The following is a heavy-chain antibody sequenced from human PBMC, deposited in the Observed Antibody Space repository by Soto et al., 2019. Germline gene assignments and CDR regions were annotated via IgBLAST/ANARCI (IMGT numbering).Heavy chain of an antibody. CDR3: ARDLAKGGGSAGFDY. Sequence: SVKVSCKASGYTFTVYYMHWVRHAPGQGLEWMGWINPKSGGTMYPQKFQGRVTMTWDTYISTAYMALTRLRSDDTAVYYCARDLAKGGGSAGFDYWGQGTLVTVSS. V-gene: IGHV1-2*02. CDR1: GYTFTVYY. D-gene: IGHD1-26*01. J-gene: IGHJ4*02. CDR2: INPKSGGT.